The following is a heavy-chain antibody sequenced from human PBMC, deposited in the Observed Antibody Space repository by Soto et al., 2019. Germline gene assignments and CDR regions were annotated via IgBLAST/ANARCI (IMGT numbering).Heavy chain of an antibody. CDR1: GFTFSSYG. J-gene: IGHJ4*02. CDR3: ARERGYSYGYVDY. CDR2: IWYDGSNE. Sequence: QVQLVESGGGVVQPGRSLRLSCAASGFTFSSYGMHWVRQAPGKGLEWVAVIWYDGSNEYYADSVKGRFTISRDSSKNTLYLQMNSLRAEDTAMYYCARERGYSYGYVDYWGQGTLVTVSS. V-gene: IGHV3-33*01. D-gene: IGHD5-18*01.